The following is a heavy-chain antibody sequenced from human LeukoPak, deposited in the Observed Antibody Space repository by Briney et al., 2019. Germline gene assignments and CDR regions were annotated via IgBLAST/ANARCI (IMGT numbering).Heavy chain of an antibody. CDR1: GGSISSSSYY. J-gene: IGHJ6*03. CDR2: IYYSGST. CDR3: ARASYYYMDV. Sequence: SETLSLTCTVSGGSISSSSYYWGWIRQPPGKGLEWIGSIYYSGSTYYNPSLKSRVTISVDTSKNQFSLKLSSVTAADTAVYYCARASYYYMDVWGKGTTVTVSS. V-gene: IGHV4-39*07.